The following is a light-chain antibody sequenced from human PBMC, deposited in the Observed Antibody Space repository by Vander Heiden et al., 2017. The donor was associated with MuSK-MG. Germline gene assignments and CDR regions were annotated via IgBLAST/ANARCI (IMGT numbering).Light chain of an antibody. V-gene: IGKV1-5*01. CDR2: DAS. CDR3: QQDNSYPIT. Sequence: DIQMTQSPSTLSASVGDRVTITCRASQSISSWLAWYQQKPGKAPKLLIYDASSLESGVPSRFSGSGSGTEFTLTISSLHPDDFATYYCQQDNSYPITFGRGTKVDIK. CDR1: QSISSW. J-gene: IGKJ3*01.